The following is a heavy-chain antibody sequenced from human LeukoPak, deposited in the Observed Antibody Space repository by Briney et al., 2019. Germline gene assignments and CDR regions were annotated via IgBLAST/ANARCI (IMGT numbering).Heavy chain of an antibody. V-gene: IGHV3-23*01. J-gene: IGHJ4*02. CDR1: GFTFSSYA. D-gene: IGHD3-22*01. CDR3: ARDFGYYDSSGQEDY. Sequence: GGSLRLSCAASGFTFSSYAMSWVRQAPGKGLEWVSAISGSGGSTYYADSVKGRFTISRDNAKNSLYLQMNSLRAEDTAVYYCARDFGYYDSSGQEDYWGQGTLVTVSS. CDR2: ISGSGGST.